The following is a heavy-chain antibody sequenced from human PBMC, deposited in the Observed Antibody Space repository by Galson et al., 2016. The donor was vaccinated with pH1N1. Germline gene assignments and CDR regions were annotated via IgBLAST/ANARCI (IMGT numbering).Heavy chain of an antibody. CDR3: ARFDYGDYVGWFDP. CDR1: GGIFNNYA. J-gene: IGHJ5*02. D-gene: IGHD4-17*01. Sequence: SVKVSCKASGGIFNNYAISWVRQAPGEGLEWMGGIKPLYGPAIYAQKFQGRLTVTADESTSTAYMELSSLRSEDTAVYYSARFDYGDYVGWFDPWGQGTLVTVSS. V-gene: IGHV1-69*13. CDR2: IKPLYGPA.